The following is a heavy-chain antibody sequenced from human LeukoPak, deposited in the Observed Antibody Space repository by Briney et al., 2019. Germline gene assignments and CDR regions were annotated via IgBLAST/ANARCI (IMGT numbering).Heavy chain of an antibody. CDR2: INHSGST. V-gene: IGHV4-34*01. CDR1: GGSFSGYY. CDR3: ARGAPRVRYFDWLLPYDAFEI. D-gene: IGHD3-9*01. Sequence: SETLSLTCAVYGGSFSGYYWSWIRQPPGKGLEWIGEINHSGSTNYNPSLKSRVTISVDTSKNQFSLKLSSVTAADTAVYYCARGAPRVRYFDWLLPYDAFEIWGQGTMVTVSS. J-gene: IGHJ3*02.